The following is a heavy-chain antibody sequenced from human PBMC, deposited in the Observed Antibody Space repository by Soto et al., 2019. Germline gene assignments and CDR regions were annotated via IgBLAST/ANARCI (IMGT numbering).Heavy chain of an antibody. CDR1: GGSLSSYY. Sequence: SETLSLTCTVSGGSLSSYYWSWIRQPPGKGLEWIGYIYYSESTNYNPSLKSRAIISVDTSKNQFSLQLNSMTPEDTAVYYCARGFGGFAPGGQETLVTVSS. J-gene: IGHJ5*02. V-gene: IGHV4-59*12. D-gene: IGHD3-10*01. CDR3: ARGFGGFAP. CDR2: IYYSEST.